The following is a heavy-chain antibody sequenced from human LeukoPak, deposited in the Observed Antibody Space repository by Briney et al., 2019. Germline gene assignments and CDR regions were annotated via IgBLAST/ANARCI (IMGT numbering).Heavy chain of an antibody. Sequence: PGGSLRLSCAASGFTFSSYGMHWVRPAPGKGLEWVAFIRYDGSNKYYADSVKGRFTISRDNSKNTLYLQMNSLRAEDTAVYYCAKVSGTYYDFWSDDYWGQGTLVTVSS. CDR1: GFTFSSYG. D-gene: IGHD3-3*01. CDR3: AKVSGTYYDFWSDDY. CDR2: IRYDGSNK. J-gene: IGHJ4*02. V-gene: IGHV3-30*02.